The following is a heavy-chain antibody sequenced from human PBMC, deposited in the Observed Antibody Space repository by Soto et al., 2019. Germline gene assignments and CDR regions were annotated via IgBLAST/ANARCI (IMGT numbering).Heavy chain of an antibody. CDR1: GFSFSSLA. J-gene: IGHJ4*02. V-gene: IGHV3-23*01. D-gene: IGHD4-4*01. CDR2: ISGRGVDT. CDR3: AKDKTTVLVFDY. Sequence: GGSLRLSCPASGFSFSSLAMSWVRQAPGKGLEWVSSISGRGVDTLYADSVKGRLTISRDNSRNTLYLQVNSLRAAETAVEYGAKDKTTVLVFDYWGQGTLVTVSS.